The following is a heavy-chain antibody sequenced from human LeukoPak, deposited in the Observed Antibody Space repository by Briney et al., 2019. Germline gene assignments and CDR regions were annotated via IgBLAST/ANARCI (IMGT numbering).Heavy chain of an antibody. CDR1: GFNFNYAW. J-gene: IGHJ4*02. CDR2: ISYDGRNK. D-gene: IGHD3-10*01. V-gene: IGHV3-30*03. Sequence: GGSLRLSCVGSGFNFNYAWMSWVRQAPGKGLEWVAVISYDGRNKNYADSVKGRFTISRDNSKNTLYLQMNSLRAEDTAVYYCARADNYGSGINDYWGQGTLVTVSS. CDR3: ARADNYGSGINDY.